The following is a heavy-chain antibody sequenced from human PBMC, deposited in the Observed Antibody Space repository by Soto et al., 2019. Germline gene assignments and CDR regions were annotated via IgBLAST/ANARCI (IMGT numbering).Heavy chain of an antibody. CDR3: ARVGYCSGGSCPH. J-gene: IGHJ4*02. CDR2: IIASFGTA. CDR1: GGTFSSYA. V-gene: IGHV1-69*06. D-gene: IGHD2-15*01. Sequence: QVQLVQSGAEVKKPGSSVKVSCKASGGTFSSYAISWVRQAPGQGLEWMGGIIASFGTANYAQKFQGRATITADKSTSTADMELSSMSSEVTAVYFCARVGYCSGGSCPHWGQGTLVTVSS.